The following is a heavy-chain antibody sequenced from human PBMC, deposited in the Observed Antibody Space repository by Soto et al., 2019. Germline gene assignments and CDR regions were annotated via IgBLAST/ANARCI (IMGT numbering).Heavy chain of an antibody. D-gene: IGHD6-6*01. CDR1: GYTFTSYG. J-gene: IGHJ5*02. Sequence: ASVKVSCKASGYTFTSYGISWVRQAPGQGLEWMGWISAYNGNTNYAQKLQGRVTMTTDTSTSTAYMELRSLRSDDTAVYYCARDRSIAARGWFDPWGQGTLVTVSS. V-gene: IGHV1-18*01. CDR3: ARDRSIAARGWFDP. CDR2: ISAYNGNT.